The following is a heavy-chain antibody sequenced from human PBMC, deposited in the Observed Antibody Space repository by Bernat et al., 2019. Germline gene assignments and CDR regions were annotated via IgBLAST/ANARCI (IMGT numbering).Heavy chain of an antibody. CDR1: GYTFTGYY. CDR2: INTNTGNP. Sequence: QVQLVQSGAEVKKPGASVKVSCKASGYTFTGYYMHWVRQAPRQGLEWMGWINTNTGNPTYAQGFTGRFVFSLDTSVSTAYLQISSLKAEDTAVYYCARDYYGSGSYYSDYWGQGTLVTVSS. V-gene: IGHV7-4-1*02. J-gene: IGHJ4*02. D-gene: IGHD3-10*01. CDR3: ARDYYGSGSYYSDY.